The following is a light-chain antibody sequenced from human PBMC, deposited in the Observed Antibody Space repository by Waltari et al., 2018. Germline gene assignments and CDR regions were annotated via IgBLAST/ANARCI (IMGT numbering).Light chain of an antibody. Sequence: QSALTQPRSVSGSPGQSVTISCTGTSSDVGYYNYVSWYQQQPGKAPKVIIYDVNERPSGFPDRFSGSKSGNTASLTISGLQAEDEAEYYCCSYAGNYLRVFGGGTKLTVL. J-gene: IGLJ2*01. CDR3: CSYAGNYLRV. CDR2: DVN. CDR1: SSDVGYYNY. V-gene: IGLV2-11*01.